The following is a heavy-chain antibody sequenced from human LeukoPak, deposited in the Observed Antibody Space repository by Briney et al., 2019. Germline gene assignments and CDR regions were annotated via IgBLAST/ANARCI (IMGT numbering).Heavy chain of an antibody. CDR3: ATGIGVVPAAMYGGDY. D-gene: IGHD2-2*01. V-gene: IGHV1-24*01. CDR1: GYTLTELS. CDR2: FDPEDGET. Sequence: ASVKVSCKVSGYTLTELSMHWVRQAPGKGLEWMGVFDPEDGETIYAQKFQGRVTMTEDTSTDTAYMELSSLRSEDTAVYYCATGIGVVPAAMYGGDYWGQGTLVTVSS. J-gene: IGHJ4*02.